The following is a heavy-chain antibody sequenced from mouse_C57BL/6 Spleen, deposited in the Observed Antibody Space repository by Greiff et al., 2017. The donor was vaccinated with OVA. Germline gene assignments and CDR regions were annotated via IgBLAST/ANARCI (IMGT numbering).Heavy chain of an antibody. D-gene: IGHD1-1*01. CDR2: IDPSDSYT. Sequence: QVQLKQPGAELVRPGTSVKLSCKASGYTFTSYWMHWVKQRPGQGLEWIGVIDPSDSYTNYNQKFKGKATLTVDTSSSTAYMQLSSLTSEDSAVYYCARSRGSSYGDYWGQGTTLTVSS. CDR1: GYTFTSYW. J-gene: IGHJ2*01. CDR3: ARSRGSSYGDY. V-gene: IGHV1-59*01.